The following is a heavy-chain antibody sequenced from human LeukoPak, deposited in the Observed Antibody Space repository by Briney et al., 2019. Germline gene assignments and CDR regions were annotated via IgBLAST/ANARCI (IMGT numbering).Heavy chain of an antibody. CDR3: GTLLSNGPFDY. Sequence: ASVKVSCKASGYTFTGYYMHWVRQAPGQGVEWMGYIYPNSGATKYAQKFQGRGTMTRDTSISTAYMELSGLRSDDTAVYYCGTLLSNGPFDYWGQGSLVTVSS. CDR1: GYTFTGYY. CDR2: IYPNSGAT. J-gene: IGHJ4*02. V-gene: IGHV1-2*02.